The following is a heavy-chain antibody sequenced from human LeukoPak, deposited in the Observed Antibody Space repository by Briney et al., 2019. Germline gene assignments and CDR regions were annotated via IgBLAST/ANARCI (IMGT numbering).Heavy chain of an antibody. J-gene: IGHJ5*02. V-gene: IGHV3-13*01. CDR2: IGTAGDT. D-gene: IGHD5-18*01. CDR3: ARVVDTAGFRWFDP. CDR1: GFTFSSYD. Sequence: PGGSLRLSCAASGFTFSSYDMHWVRQATGKGLEWVSAIGTAGDTYYPGSVKGRFTISRENAKNSLYLQMNSLRAGDTAVYYCARVVDTAGFRWFDPXXXXXLXTVSS.